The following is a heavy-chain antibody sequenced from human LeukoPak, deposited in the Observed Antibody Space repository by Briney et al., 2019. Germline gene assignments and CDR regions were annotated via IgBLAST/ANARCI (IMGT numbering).Heavy chain of an antibody. CDR3: ARIGYCSSTSCADP. D-gene: IGHD2-2*01. J-gene: IGHJ5*02. V-gene: IGHV4-34*01. CDR2: INHSGST. CDR1: GGXFSGYY. Sequence: PSETLSLTCAVYGGXFSGYYCSWIRQPPGKGLEWIGEINHSGSTNYNPSLKSRVTISVDTSKNQFSLKLSSVTAADTAVYYCARIGYCSSTSCADPWGQGTLVTVSS.